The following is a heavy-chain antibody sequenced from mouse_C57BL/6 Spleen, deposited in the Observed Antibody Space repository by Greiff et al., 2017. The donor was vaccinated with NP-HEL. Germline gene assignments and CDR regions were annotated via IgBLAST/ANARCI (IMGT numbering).Heavy chain of an antibody. V-gene: IGHV1-80*01. Sequence: VQLVESGAELVKPGASVKISCKASGYAFSSYWMNWVKQRPGKGLEWIGQIYPGDGDTNYNGKFKGKATLTADKSSSTAYMQLSSLTSEDSAVYFCARSLAGGAMDYWGQGTSVTVSS. CDR2: IYPGDGDT. CDR1: GYAFSSYW. D-gene: IGHD1-1*02. J-gene: IGHJ4*01. CDR3: ARSLAGGAMDY.